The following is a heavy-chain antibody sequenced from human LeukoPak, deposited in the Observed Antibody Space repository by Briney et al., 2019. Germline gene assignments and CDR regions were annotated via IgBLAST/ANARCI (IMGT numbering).Heavy chain of an antibody. CDR2: ISGSGGST. Sequence: GGSLRLSCAASGFTFSSYGMSWVRQAPGKGLEWVSAISGSGGSTYYADSVKGRFTISRDSAKNSLYLQMNTLRVEDTAVYYCARSWGAAYYYYMDVWGKGTTVTVSS. V-gene: IGHV3-23*01. CDR1: GFTFSSYG. CDR3: ARSWGAAYYYYMDV. D-gene: IGHD3-16*01. J-gene: IGHJ6*03.